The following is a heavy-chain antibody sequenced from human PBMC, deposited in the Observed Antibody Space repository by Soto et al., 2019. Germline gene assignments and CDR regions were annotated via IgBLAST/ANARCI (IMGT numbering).Heavy chain of an antibody. CDR1: GYTFTSYG. V-gene: IGHV1-18*01. D-gene: IGHD6-13*01. CDR2: ISAYNGNT. CDR3: ARTAFGKGSSWYRIPYGMDV. J-gene: IGHJ6*02. Sequence: QVQLVQSGAEVKKPGASVKVSCKASGYTFTSYGISWVRQAPGQGLEWMGWISAYNGNTTYAQKLQGRVTMTTDTSTSTAYMELGSLRSEDTDVYYCARTAFGKGSSWYRIPYGMDVWGQGTTVTVSS.